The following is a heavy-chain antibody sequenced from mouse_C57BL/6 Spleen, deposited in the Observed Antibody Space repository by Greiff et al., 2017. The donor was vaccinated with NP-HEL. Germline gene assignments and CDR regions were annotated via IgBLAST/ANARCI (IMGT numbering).Heavy chain of an antibody. Sequence: VQLVESGAELVKPGASVKISCKASGYAFSSYWMNWVKQRPGKGLEWIGQIYPGDGDTNYNGKFKGKATLTADKSSSTAYMQLSSLTSEDSAVYFCAREGGHYYGSSYYFDYWGQGTTLTVSS. V-gene: IGHV1-80*01. D-gene: IGHD1-1*01. J-gene: IGHJ2*01. CDR3: AREGGHYYGSSYYFDY. CDR2: IYPGDGDT. CDR1: GYAFSSYW.